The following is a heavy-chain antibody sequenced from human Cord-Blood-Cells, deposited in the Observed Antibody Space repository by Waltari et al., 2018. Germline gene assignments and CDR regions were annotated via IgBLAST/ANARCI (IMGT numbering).Heavy chain of an antibody. V-gene: IGHV1-2*06. D-gene: IGHD1-26*01. CDR1: GYTFTGYY. J-gene: IGHJ4*02. Sequence: QVQLVQSGAEVKKPGASVKVSCKASGYTFTGYYMHWVRQAPGPGLEWMGRINPNSGGTSDAQKFQGRVTMTRDTSIVTAYMELSRLESEDTAVYYCARARWELLLDYWGQGTLVTVSS. CDR2: INPNSGGT. CDR3: ARARWELLLDY.